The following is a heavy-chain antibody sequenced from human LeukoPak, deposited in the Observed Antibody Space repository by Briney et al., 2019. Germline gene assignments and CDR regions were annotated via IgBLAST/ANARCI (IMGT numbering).Heavy chain of an antibody. CDR2: IYSGGST. D-gene: IGHD3-10*01. J-gene: IGHJ4*02. V-gene: IGHV3-53*01. Sequence: GGSLRLSCAASGFTVSINHMSRVRQAPGKGLEWVSVIYSGGSTYCADSVKGRFTISRDNSKNTLYLQMNSLRAEDTAVYYCASGAYDGSRSPSHFDYWGQGTLVTVSS. CDR3: ASGAYDGSRSPSHFDY. CDR1: GFTVSINH.